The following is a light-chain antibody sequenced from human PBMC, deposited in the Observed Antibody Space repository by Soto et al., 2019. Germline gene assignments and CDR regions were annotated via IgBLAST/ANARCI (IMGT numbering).Light chain of an antibody. CDR3: AAWDDSLNGVV. CDR2: SNN. V-gene: IGLV1-44*01. Sequence: QSVLTQPPSASGTPGQRVTISCSGSSSNIGSNTVTCYQQLPGTPPKLLIYSNNQRPSGVPDRFSGSKSGTSASLAISGLQSEDEADYYCAAWDDSLNGVVFGGGTKLTVL. CDR1: SSNIGSNT. J-gene: IGLJ2*01.